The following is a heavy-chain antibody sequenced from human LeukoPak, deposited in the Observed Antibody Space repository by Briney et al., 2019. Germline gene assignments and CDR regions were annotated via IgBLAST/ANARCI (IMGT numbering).Heavy chain of an antibody. Sequence: SVKVSCKASGGTFSTYAISWVRQARGQGLEWMGGINPIFGTTKYPQKFQGRATITADEFTSTAYMELSSLRSEDTAVYYCARDAAYYFGSGSYLNDAFDIWGQGTMVTVSA. J-gene: IGHJ3*02. CDR1: GGTFSTYA. D-gene: IGHD3-10*01. CDR3: ARDAAYYFGSGSYLNDAFDI. V-gene: IGHV1-69*13. CDR2: INPIFGTT.